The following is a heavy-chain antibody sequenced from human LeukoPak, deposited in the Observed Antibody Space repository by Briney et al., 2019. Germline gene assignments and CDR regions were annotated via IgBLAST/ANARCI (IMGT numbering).Heavy chain of an antibody. V-gene: IGHV4-34*01. J-gene: IGHJ4*02. CDR1: GGSISSYY. Sequence: SETLSLTCTVSGGSISSYYWSWIRQPPGKGLEWIGEINHSGSTNYNPSLKSRVTISVDTSKNQFSLKLSSVTAADTAVYYCARWNGSGSYPPPGYYFDYWGQGTLVTVSS. CDR2: INHSGST. CDR3: ARWNGSGSYPPPGYYFDY. D-gene: IGHD1-26*01.